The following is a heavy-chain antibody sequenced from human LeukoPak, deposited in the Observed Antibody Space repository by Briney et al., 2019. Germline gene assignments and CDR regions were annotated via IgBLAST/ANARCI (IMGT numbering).Heavy chain of an antibody. J-gene: IGHJ4*02. Sequence: PGGSLRLSCAASGLTFGSYSMNWVRQAPGKGLEGVSYISSSSSTIYYAGSVKGRFTISRDNAKNSLFLQMNSLRAEATAEYYCARSRGSNGSYPFDYWGQGTLVTVSS. V-gene: IGHV3-48*01. CDR1: GLTFGSYS. CDR2: ISSSSSTI. D-gene: IGHD1-26*01. CDR3: ARSRGSNGSYPFDY.